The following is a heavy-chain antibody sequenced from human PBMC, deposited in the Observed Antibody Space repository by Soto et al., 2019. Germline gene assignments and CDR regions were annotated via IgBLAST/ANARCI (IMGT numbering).Heavy chain of an antibody. CDR3: AREGQYSSSPYYYYYYGMDV. CDR1: GYTFTSYD. Sequence: ASVKVSCKASGYTFTSYDINWVRQATGQGLEWMGWMNPNSGNTGYAQKFQGRVTMTRNTSISTAYMELSSLRSEDTAVYYCAREGQYSSSPYYYYYYGMDVWGQGTTVTVSS. D-gene: IGHD6-6*01. V-gene: IGHV1-8*01. J-gene: IGHJ6*02. CDR2: MNPNSGNT.